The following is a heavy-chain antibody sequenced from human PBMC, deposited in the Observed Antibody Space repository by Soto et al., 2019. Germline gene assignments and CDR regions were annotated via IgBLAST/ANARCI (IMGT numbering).Heavy chain of an antibody. V-gene: IGHV1-69*02. J-gene: IGHJ5*02. CDR1: GGSFSSYT. Sequence: QVQLVQSEAEEKRPGSSVHVSCTASGGSFSSYTVSWVRQAPGQGLEWMGRIIPPLDKTNYAQKFQGRLTITADRSTSTVYMELSSLRFEDTAVYYCAPTTGALVPVPSWGLGTLVTVSS. CDR2: IIPPLDKT. CDR3: APTTGALVPVPS. D-gene: IGHD1-1*01.